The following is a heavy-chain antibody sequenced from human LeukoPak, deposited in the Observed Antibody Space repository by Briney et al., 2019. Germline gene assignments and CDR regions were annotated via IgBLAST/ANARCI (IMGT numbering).Heavy chain of an antibody. Sequence: SQTLSLTCAVSGGSISSGGYSWSWIRQPPGKGLEWIGYIYHSGSTYYNPSLKSRVTISVDRSKNQFSLRLTSVTAADTAVYYCARVEGDGSYCSGGSCYLNWFDPWGQGTLVTVSS. CDR2: IYHSGST. J-gene: IGHJ5*02. CDR3: ARVEGDGSYCSGGSCYLNWFDP. D-gene: IGHD2-15*01. CDR1: GGSISSGGYS. V-gene: IGHV4-30-2*01.